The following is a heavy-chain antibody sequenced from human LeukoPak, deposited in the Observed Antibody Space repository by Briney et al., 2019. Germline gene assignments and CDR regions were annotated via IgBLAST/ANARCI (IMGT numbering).Heavy chain of an antibody. D-gene: IGHD6-19*01. V-gene: IGHV6-1*01. Sequence: SQTFSLTCAISGDSVSSKSATWIWLRQSPSRGLEWLGRTYYSSKWYNDYGLSVRSRITVNPDTSKNQFSLQLNSVTPEDTAVYYCARAPHGSGCDYWSQGTLVTVSS. J-gene: IGHJ4*02. CDR3: ARAPHGSGCDY. CDR2: TYYSSKWYN. CDR1: GDSVSSKSAT.